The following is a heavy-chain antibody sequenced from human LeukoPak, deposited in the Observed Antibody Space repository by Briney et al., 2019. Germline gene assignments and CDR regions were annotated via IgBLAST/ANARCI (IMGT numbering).Heavy chain of an antibody. CDR1: GGSFSGYY. V-gene: IGHV4-34*01. J-gene: IGHJ4*02. Sequence: SDTLSLTCAVYGGSFSGYYWSWIRQPPGKGLEWIGEINHSGSTNYNPSLKSRVTISVDTSKNQFSLKLSSVTAADTAVYYCARGAPWYYDFWSGYYNFDYWGQGTLVTVSS. D-gene: IGHD3-3*01. CDR3: ARGAPWYYDFWSGYYNFDY. CDR2: INHSGST.